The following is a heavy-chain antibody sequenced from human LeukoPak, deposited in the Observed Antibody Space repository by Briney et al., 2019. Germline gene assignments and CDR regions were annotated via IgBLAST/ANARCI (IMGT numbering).Heavy chain of an antibody. J-gene: IGHJ4*02. CDR2: ITSRGEST. V-gene: IGHV3-23*01. Sequence: GGSLRLSCAASGFTFSIYAMSWVRQAPGKGLQWVSSITSRGESTWYVDSVKGRFTITRDNSENTLYLQMHSLRAEDTAVYYCARDRPNYYGSDGHYYRRDGDXWGRGTLVSV. D-gene: IGHD3-22*01. CDR3: ARDRPNYYGSDGHYYRRDGDX. CDR1: GFTFSIYA.